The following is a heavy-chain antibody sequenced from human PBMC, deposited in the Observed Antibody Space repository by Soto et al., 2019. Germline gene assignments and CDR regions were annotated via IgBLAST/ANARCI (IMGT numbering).Heavy chain of an antibody. J-gene: IGHJ6*02. Sequence: QVQLVQSGAQVKPPGASVKVSCKASGYTFTGHYMHWVRQVSGKRLEHLGWLKSDNGGTYYAPKFQGRVTFTRDTSTTTAYMELSGLQSDDTVVYFCARDLCPLGSGSACPLYGLDIWGQGTTVVVS. V-gene: IGHV1-2*02. CDR2: LKSDNGGT. D-gene: IGHD3-10*01. CDR3: ARDLCPLGSGSACPLYGLDI. CDR1: GYTFTGHY.